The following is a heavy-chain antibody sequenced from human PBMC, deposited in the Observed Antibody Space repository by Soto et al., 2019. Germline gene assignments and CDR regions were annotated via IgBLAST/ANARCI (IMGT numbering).Heavy chain of an antibody. CDR2: VAYDGRSK. V-gene: IGHV3-30*04. J-gene: IGHJ6*02. CDR1: GFTFSDYA. Sequence: QVQLVESGGGVVQPGRSLRLSCAASGFTFSDYAMHWVRQAPGKGLEWVAVVAYDGRSKYYADSVKGRFTISRDNSRTTVYLQMNSLRDEDTAMYYCARDDILVIPGGSYNYGMDVLGHGTTVTFSS. CDR3: ARDDILVIPGGSYNYGMDV. D-gene: IGHD2-2*01.